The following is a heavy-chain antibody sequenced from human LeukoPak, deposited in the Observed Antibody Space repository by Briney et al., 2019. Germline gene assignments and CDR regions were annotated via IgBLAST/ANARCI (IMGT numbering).Heavy chain of an antibody. Sequence: SETLSLTCAVYGGSFSGYYWSWIRQPPGKGLEWIGEINHSGSTNYNPSLKSRVTISVDTSKNQLSLKLSSVTAADTAVYYCARGPLDWNYPFDYWGQGTLVTVSS. CDR2: INHSGST. D-gene: IGHD1-7*01. CDR1: GGSFSGYY. V-gene: IGHV4-34*01. CDR3: ARGPLDWNYPFDY. J-gene: IGHJ4*02.